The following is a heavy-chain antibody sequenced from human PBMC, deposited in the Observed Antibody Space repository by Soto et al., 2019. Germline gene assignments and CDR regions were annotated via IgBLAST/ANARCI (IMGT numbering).Heavy chain of an antibody. Sequence: GGSLRLSCAASGFTFSSYSMNWVRQAPGKGLEWVSSISSSSSYIYYADSVKGRFTISRDNAKNSLYLQMNSLRAEDTAVYYCARDEDCEYDGFDVWGQGTMVTVSS. V-gene: IGHV3-21*03. CDR1: GFTFSSYS. CDR3: ARDEDCEYDGFDV. J-gene: IGHJ3*01. CDR2: ISSSSSYI. D-gene: IGHD2-21*02.